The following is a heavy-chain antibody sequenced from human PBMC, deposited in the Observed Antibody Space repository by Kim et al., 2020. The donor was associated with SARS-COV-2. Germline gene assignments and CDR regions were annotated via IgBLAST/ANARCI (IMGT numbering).Heavy chain of an antibody. CDR3: TRHKTGGAVAGTDPNYYYYGMDV. CDR1: GFTFSGSA. CDR2: IRSKANSYAT. V-gene: IGHV3-73*01. J-gene: IGHJ6*02. D-gene: IGHD6-19*01. Sequence: GGSLRLSCAASGFTFSGSAMHWVRQASGKGLEWVGRIRSKANSYATAYAASVKGRFTISRDDSKNTAYLQMNSLKTEDTAVYYCTRHKTGGAVAGTDPNYYYYGMDVWGQGTTVTVSS.